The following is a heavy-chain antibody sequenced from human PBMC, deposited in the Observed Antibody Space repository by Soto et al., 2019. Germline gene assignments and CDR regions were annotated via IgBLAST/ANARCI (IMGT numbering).Heavy chain of an antibody. CDR1: GFTFSSYS. CDR2: ISSSSSTI. J-gene: IGHJ4*02. CDR3: ARAAAYDFWSGYPPFDY. D-gene: IGHD3-3*01. V-gene: IGHV3-48*02. Sequence: EVQLVESGGGLVQPGGSLRLSCAASGFTFSSYSMNWVRQAPGKGLEWVSYISSSSSTIYYADSVKGRFTNARDNAKNSLYLQMTSLRDEDTAVYYCARAAAYDFWSGYPPFDYWGQGTLVTVSS.